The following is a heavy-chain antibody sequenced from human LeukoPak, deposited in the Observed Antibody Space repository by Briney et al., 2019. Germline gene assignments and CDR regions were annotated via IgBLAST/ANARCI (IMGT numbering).Heavy chain of an antibody. Sequence: NPSETLSLTCTVSGDSISSSSYYWGWVRQPPGKGLEWIANIYYSGSTYYSPSLRSRVTISVDTSKNQFSLKLTSVTAADTAVYYCARHASVSGNWPRPLDYWGQGSLVTVSS. CDR2: IYYSGST. J-gene: IGHJ4*02. V-gene: IGHV4-39*01. CDR3: ARHASVSGNWPRPLDY. CDR1: GDSISSSSYY. D-gene: IGHD3-3*01.